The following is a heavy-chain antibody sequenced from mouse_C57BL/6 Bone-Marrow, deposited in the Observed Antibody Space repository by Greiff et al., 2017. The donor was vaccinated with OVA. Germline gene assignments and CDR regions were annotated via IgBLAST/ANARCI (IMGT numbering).Heavy chain of an antibody. CDR3: ARDGYYSYYAMDY. CDR1: GYTFTSYW. J-gene: IGHJ4*01. V-gene: IGHV1-69*01. CDR2: IDPSDSYT. Sequence: QVQLQQPGAELVMPGASVKLSCKASGYTFTSYWMHWVKQRPGQGLEWIGEIDPSDSYTNYNQKFKGKSTLTVDKSSSTAYMQLSSLTSEDSAVYYCARDGYYSYYAMDYWGQGTSGTVSS. D-gene: IGHD2-3*01.